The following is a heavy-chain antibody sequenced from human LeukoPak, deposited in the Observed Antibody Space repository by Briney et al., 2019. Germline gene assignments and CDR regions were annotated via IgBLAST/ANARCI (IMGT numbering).Heavy chain of an antibody. V-gene: IGHV4-34*01. CDR1: GGSFSGYY. J-gene: IGHJ4*02. Sequence: ASETLSLTCAVYGGSFSGYYWSWIRQPPGKGLEWIGEINHSGSTNYNPSLKSRVTISVDTSKNQFSLKLSSVTAADTAVYYCARGGVGGFDYWGQGTLVTVSS. D-gene: IGHD3-16*01. CDR3: ARGGVGGFDY. CDR2: INHSGST.